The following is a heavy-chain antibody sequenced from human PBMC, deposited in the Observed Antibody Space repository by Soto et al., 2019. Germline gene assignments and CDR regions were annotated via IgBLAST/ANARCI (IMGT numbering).Heavy chain of an antibody. CDR1: GGSISSGDYY. CDR2: IYYSGST. J-gene: IGHJ4*02. V-gene: IGHV4-30-4*01. Sequence: SETLSLTCTVSGGSISSGDYYWSWIRQPPGKGLEWIGYIYYSGSTYYIPSLKSRVTISVDTSKNQFSLKLSSVTAADTAVYYCARVGLETQVYWGQGTLVTVSS. CDR3: ARVGLETQVY.